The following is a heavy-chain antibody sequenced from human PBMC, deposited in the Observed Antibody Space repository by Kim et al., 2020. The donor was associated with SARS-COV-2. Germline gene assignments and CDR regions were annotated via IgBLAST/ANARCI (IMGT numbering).Heavy chain of an antibody. Sequence: SVKVPCKASGGPFSSYAISWVRQAPGQGLEWMGGIIPIFGTANYAQKFQGRVTITAAESTSTTYMELSSLTSEDTAVYYCASPLRHYYGSGSPYYYSGMDVWGEGTPVTVSS. CDR3: ASPLRHYYGSGSPYYYSGMDV. CDR2: IIPIFGTA. J-gene: IGHJ6*04. V-gene: IGHV1-69*13. CDR1: GGPFSSYA. D-gene: IGHD3-10*01.